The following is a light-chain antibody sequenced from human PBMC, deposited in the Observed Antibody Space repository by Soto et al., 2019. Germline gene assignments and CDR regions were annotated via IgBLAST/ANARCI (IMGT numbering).Light chain of an antibody. CDR1: QSVSSN. J-gene: IGKJ2*01. CDR2: GAY. Sequence: EIVMTQSPATLSVSPGERATLSCRASQSVSSNLAWYQQKPGQAPRLLIYGAYTRATGIPARFSGSWSGTEFTLTISSLQSEDFAVYYCQQYNTWPPLYTFGQGTKLEIK. CDR3: QQYNTWPPLYT. V-gene: IGKV3-15*01.